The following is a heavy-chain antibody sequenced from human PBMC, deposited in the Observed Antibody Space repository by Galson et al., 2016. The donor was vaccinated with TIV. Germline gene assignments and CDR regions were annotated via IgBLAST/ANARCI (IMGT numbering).Heavy chain of an antibody. Sequence: SVKVSCKASGYTFNDFGLSWVRQAPGQGLEWMGWINTYSDATKYAKNLQGRLTMTTDTSTNTAYMELRSLTSDDTAVYYCARWGVRDTRRFIYYNGMDVWGQGTTVAVSS. CDR3: ARWGVRDTRRFIYYNGMDV. D-gene: IGHD3-3*01. V-gene: IGHV1-18*01. J-gene: IGHJ6*01. CDR1: GYTFNDFG. CDR2: INTYSDAT.